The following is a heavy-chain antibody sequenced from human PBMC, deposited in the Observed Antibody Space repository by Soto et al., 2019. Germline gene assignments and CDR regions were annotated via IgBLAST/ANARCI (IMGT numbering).Heavy chain of an antibody. J-gene: IGHJ6*02. CDR2: IYPGDSDT. D-gene: IGHD3-10*01. V-gene: IGHV5-51*01. CDR3: ARIGDAGRGKYYYKYGVDV. Sequence: GESLKISCEGSGYRFANYWIGWVRQMPGKGLEWMGIIYPGDSDTRYSPSFQGQVTISVDKSFSSAYLQWSSLKASVSATYYCARIGDAGRGKYYYKYGVDVWGQGTRVNGSS. CDR1: GYRFANYW.